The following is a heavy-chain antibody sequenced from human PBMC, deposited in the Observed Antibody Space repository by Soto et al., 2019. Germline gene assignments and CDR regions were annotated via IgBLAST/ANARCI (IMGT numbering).Heavy chain of an antibody. CDR2: ISIRGDYR. CDR1: GFTFSSSG. D-gene: IGHD4-17*01. CDR3: ANHGGFDF. Sequence: EGQLVQSGGGLVQPGESLRLSCAASGFTFSSSGMSWVRQAPGKGLEWVSSISIRGDYRYYADSVKGRFTIFRDNSKNTLYLQMSSLTAEDTALYYCANHGGFDFWGQGTMVAVSS. J-gene: IGHJ3*01. V-gene: IGHV3-23*04.